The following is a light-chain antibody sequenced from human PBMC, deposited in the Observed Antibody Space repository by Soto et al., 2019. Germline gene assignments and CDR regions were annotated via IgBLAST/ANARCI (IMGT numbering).Light chain of an antibody. V-gene: IGKV3-20*01. CDR2: GAS. CDR3: QQYGSSPMYT. J-gene: IGKJ2*01. CDR1: QSVSANY. Sequence: EIVLMQSPGTLSLSPGERATLSCRASQSVSANYLAWYQQKPGQAPRLLIYGASRRATGIPDRFSGSGSGTDFTLTISRLEPEDFAVYSCQQYGSSPMYTFGQGTKLEIK.